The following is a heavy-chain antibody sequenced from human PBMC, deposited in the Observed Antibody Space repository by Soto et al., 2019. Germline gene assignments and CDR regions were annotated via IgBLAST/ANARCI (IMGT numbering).Heavy chain of an antibody. D-gene: IGHD1-7*01. CDR1: RAGITSNA. Sequence: ASVKLCCEASRAGITSNALSWVRQSPGQGLEWMGWISAYNGNTNYAQKLQGRVTMTTDTSTSTAYMELRSLRSDDTAVYYCAKIASETGTTLDNWFDPWGQGTLVTVSS. CDR3: AKIASETGTTLDNWFDP. V-gene: IGHV1-18*01. J-gene: IGHJ5*02. CDR2: ISAYNGNT.